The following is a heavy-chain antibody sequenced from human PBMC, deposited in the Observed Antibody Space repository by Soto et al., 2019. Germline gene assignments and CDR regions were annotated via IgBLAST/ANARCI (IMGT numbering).Heavy chain of an antibody. CDR1: GYTLTNYA. Sequence: QVQLVQSGAEEKKPGASVKVSCKASGYTLTNYAMDWVRQAPGQRLEWMGWINAGNGNTKYSQNFQGRVTITRDTSASTAYMELSSLRFEDTAVYYCARGKGYNWNHGWFDPWGQGTLVTVSS. CDR2: INAGNGNT. CDR3: ARGKGYNWNHGWFDP. D-gene: IGHD1-20*01. J-gene: IGHJ5*02. V-gene: IGHV1-3*05.